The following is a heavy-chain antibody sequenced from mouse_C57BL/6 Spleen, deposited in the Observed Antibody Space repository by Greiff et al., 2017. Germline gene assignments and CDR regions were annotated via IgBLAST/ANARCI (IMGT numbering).Heavy chain of an antibody. CDR2: FYPGSGSI. CDR1: GYTFTEYT. J-gene: IGHJ2*01. CDR3: ARHGPYYSNQYYFDD. D-gene: IGHD2-5*01. Sequence: LVESGAELVKPGASVKLSCKASGYTFTEYTIHWVKQRSGQGLEWIGWFYPGSGSIKYNEKFKDKATLTADKSSSTVYMELSRLTSEDSAVYFCARHGPYYSNQYYFDDWGQGTTLTVSS. V-gene: IGHV1-62-2*01.